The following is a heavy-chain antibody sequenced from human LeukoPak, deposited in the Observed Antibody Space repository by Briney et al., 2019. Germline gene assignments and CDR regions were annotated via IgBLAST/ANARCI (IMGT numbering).Heavy chain of an antibody. CDR3: ARVARSAAHVVSTSRRYHFDY. V-gene: IGHV1-46*01. CDR1: GYTLTSYY. J-gene: IGHJ4*02. Sequence: ASVKVSCKASGYTLTSYYMHWVRQAPGQGLEWMGIINPTGGSTSYAQKFQGRVSMTRDTSTSTVYMELSSLRSEDTAVYYCARVARSAAHVVSTSRRYHFDYWGQGTLVTVSS. D-gene: IGHD5/OR15-5a*01. CDR2: INPTGGST.